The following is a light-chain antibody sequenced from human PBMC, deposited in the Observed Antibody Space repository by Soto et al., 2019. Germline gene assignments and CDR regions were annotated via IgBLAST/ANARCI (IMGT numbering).Light chain of an antibody. V-gene: IGKV3-20*01. CDR3: QQYGSSPPIT. CDR2: GGS. J-gene: IGKJ5*01. Sequence: EIVLTQSPGTLSLSPGERGTLSCRAIQSVRSSYLAWYQQKPGQAPRLLIYGGSSRATGIPDRFSGSGSGTDFTLTISRLEPEDFAVYYCQQYGSSPPITFGQGTRLEIK. CDR1: QSVRSSY.